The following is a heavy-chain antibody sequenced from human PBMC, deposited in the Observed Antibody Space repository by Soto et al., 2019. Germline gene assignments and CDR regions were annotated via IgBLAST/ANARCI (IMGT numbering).Heavy chain of an antibody. CDR3: ARDRIQLWLMYYYGMDV. CDR1: TSYY. J-gene: IGHJ6*02. Sequence: TSYYMPWVRQAPGQGLEWMVIINSRGGSTSYTQKFHGSVTMTRDTSTSTVYMELSSLRSEDTAVYYCARDRIQLWLMYYYGMDVWGQGTTVTVSS. CDR2: INSRGGST. V-gene: IGHV1-46*01. D-gene: IGHD5-18*01.